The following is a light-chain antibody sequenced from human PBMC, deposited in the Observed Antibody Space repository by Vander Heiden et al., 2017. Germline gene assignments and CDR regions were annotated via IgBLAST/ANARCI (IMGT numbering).Light chain of an antibody. CDR3: QQYYSTPT. V-gene: IGKV4-1*01. CDR1: QSVLYSSNNKNY. J-gene: IGKJ5*01. Sequence: DIVMTQPPDSFPVSLGERATINCKSSQSVLYSSNNKNYLAWYQQKPGQPPTLIIYWASTRKSGVPDRFSGGGSGTDFTLTISSLQAEDVAVYYCQQYYSTPTFGQGTRLEIK. CDR2: WAS.